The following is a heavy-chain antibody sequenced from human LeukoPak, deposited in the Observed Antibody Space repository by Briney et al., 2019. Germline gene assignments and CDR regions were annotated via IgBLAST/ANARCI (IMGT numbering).Heavy chain of an antibody. Sequence: GGSLKLSCAASGFTFSGSSLHWVRQAPGKGLEWVGRIRSKVNNYATAYAAAVEGRFSISRDDSKNTTSLQMNNLKTEDTAVYYCTKTGVGGYYYSGMDVWGQGTTVTVSS. CDR1: GFTFSGSS. J-gene: IGHJ6*02. CDR3: TKTGVGGYYYSGMDV. CDR2: IRSKVNNYAT. V-gene: IGHV3-73*01. D-gene: IGHD7-27*01.